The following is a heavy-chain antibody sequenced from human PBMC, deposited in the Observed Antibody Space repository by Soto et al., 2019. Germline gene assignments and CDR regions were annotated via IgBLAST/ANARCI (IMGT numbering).Heavy chain of an antibody. CDR1: GYTFTNYD. D-gene: IGHD2-2*01. J-gene: IGHJ3*02. CDR3: ARSGSCTSTSCYGGFDI. CDR2: INAGDGNT. V-gene: IGHV1-3*01. Sequence: QVQLVQSGAEVKKPGASVKVSCKTSGYTFTNYDIHWVRQAPGQRLEWMGWINAGDGNTKYSQKFQRRVTITRDTSASTAYRELSSLRSEDAAVYYCARSGSCTSTSCYGGFDIWGQGTMVTVSS.